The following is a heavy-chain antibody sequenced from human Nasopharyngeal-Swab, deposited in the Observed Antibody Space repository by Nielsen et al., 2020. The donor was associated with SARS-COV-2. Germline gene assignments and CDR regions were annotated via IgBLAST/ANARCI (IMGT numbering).Heavy chain of an antibody. CDR2: IRSKANSYAT. Sequence: GESLKISCAASGFTFSGSAMHWVRQASGKGLEWVGRIRSKANSYATAYAASVKGRFTISRDDSKNTAYLQMNSLKTEDTAVYYCTRLYDSSGYYYYSNYYYGMDVWGQGTTVTVSS. CDR3: TRLYDSSGYYYYSNYYYGMDV. CDR1: GFTFSGSA. J-gene: IGHJ6*02. V-gene: IGHV3-73*01. D-gene: IGHD3-22*01.